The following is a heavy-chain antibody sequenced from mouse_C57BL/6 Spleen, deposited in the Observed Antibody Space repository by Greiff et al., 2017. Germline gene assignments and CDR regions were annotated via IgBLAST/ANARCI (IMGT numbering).Heavy chain of an antibody. CDR3: ASHTAFDD. J-gene: IGHJ2*01. Sequence: QVQLQQSGAELARPGASVKMSCKASGYTFTSYTMHWVKQRPGQGLEWIGYINPSSGYTKYNQKFKDKATLTAAKSSSTAYMQLSSLTSEDSAVYYGASHTAFDDWGQGTTLTVSS. D-gene: IGHD1-2*01. CDR2: INPSSGYT. CDR1: GYTFTSYT. V-gene: IGHV1-4*01.